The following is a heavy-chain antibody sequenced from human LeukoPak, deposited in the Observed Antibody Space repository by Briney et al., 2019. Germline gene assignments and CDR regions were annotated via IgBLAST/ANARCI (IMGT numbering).Heavy chain of an antibody. CDR1: GYSISGDYY. D-gene: IGHD3-3*01. CDR2: IYHSGST. J-gene: IGHJ5*02. CDR3: ARDATLRFLEWVNWFDP. Sequence: SETLSLTCTVSGYSISGDYYWGWIRQPPGKGLEWIGSIYHSGSTYYNPSLKSRVTISVDTSKNQFSLKLSSVTAADTAVYYCARDATLRFLEWVNWFDPWGQGTLDTVSS. V-gene: IGHV4-38-2*02.